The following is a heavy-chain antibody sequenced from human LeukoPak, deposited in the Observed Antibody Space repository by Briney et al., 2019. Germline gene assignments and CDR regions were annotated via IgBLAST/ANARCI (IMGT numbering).Heavy chain of an antibody. J-gene: IGHJ1*01. CDR1: GFNFRNYA. D-gene: IGHD3-10*01. CDR3: ARDGYYYGSGGA. V-gene: IGHV3-30*14. Sequence: GGSLRLSCAASGFNFRNYAIHWVRQAPGKGLEWVALISYDGSNKYYADSVKGRFTISRDNSKNTLYLQMNSLRAEDTAVYYCARDGYYYGSGGAWGQGTLVTVSS. CDR2: ISYDGSNK.